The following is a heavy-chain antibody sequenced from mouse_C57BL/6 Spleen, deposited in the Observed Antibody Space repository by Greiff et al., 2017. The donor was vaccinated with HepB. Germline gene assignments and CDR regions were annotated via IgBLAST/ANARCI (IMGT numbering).Heavy chain of an antibody. CDR1: GFTFSSYA. CDR2: ISDGGSYT. D-gene: IGHD1-1*01. J-gene: IGHJ1*03. CDR3: ARGGGSSRSYWYFDV. Sequence: EVKVVESGGGLVKPGGSLKLSCAASGFTFSSYAMSWVRQTPEKRLEWVATISDGGSYTYYPDNVKGRFTISRDNAKNNLYLQMSHRKSEDTAMYYCARGGGSSRSYWYFDVWGTGTTVTVSS. V-gene: IGHV5-4*03.